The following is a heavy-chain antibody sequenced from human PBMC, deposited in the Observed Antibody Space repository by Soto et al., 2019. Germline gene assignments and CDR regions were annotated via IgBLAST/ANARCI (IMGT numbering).Heavy chain of an antibody. Sequence: PGGSLRLSCAASGFSFNSYTMNWVRQAPGRGLEWVSAISSYGTYIYYADSVKGRFTISRDNAKNSLYLQMNSLRAEDTAVYYCARDPTPDIPIPPDVHYWDQGTLVTVSS. CDR1: GFSFNSYT. V-gene: IGHV3-21*01. D-gene: IGHD3-9*01. CDR3: ARDPTPDIPIPPDVHY. CDR2: ISSYGTYI. J-gene: IGHJ4*02.